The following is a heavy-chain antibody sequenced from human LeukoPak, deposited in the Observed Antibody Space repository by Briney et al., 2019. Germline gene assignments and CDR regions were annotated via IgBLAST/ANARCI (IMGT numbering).Heavy chain of an antibody. CDR3: ARDLRWGDSYFDY. J-gene: IGHJ4*02. Sequence: GGSLRLSCAASGFTFSSYSMNWVRQAPGKGLEWVSSISSSSSYIYYADSVKGRFTISRDNAKNSLYLQMNSLRAEDTAVYYCARDLRWGDSYFDYWGQGTLVTVSS. CDR1: GFTFSSYS. CDR2: ISSSSSYI. V-gene: IGHV3-21*01. D-gene: IGHD2-21*02.